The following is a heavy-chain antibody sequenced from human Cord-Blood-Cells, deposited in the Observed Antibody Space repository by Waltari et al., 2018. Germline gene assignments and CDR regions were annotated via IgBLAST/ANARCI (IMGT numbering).Heavy chain of an antibody. Sequence: QVQLQESGPGLVKPSETLSLTCTVSGGSISSYYWSWIRQPPGKGLEWIGYIYYSGSTNYHPSLKSRVAISVDTSKNQFSLKLSSVTAADTAVYYCARDEYSYGYFDYWGQGTLVTVSS. CDR3: ARDEYSYGYFDY. D-gene: IGHD5-18*01. CDR1: GGSISSYY. V-gene: IGHV4-59*01. CDR2: IYYSGST. J-gene: IGHJ4*02.